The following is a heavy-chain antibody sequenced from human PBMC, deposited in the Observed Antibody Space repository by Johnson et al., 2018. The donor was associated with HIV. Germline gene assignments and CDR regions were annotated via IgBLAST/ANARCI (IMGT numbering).Heavy chain of an antibody. CDR2: IHWNGGST. CDR1: GFTFDDYG. Sequence: VQLVESGGGVVRPGGSLRLSCAASGFTFDDYGMNWVRQAPGKGLEWVSGIHWNGGSTGYADSVKGRFTISRDNAKKSLYLQMNSLRAEDTALYYCARGGDYYDSIGYNAFDIWGQGTMVIVSS. D-gene: IGHD3-22*01. J-gene: IGHJ3*02. V-gene: IGHV3-20*04. CDR3: ARGGDYYDSIGYNAFDI.